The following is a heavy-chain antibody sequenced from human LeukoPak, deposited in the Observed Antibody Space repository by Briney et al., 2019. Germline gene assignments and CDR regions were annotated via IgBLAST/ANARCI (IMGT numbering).Heavy chain of an antibody. CDR3: AELGITMIGGV. J-gene: IGHJ6*04. Sequence: PGRSLRLSCAASGFTFDDCAMHWVRQAPGKGLEWVSGISWNSGSIGYADSVKGRFTISRDNAKNSLYLQMNSLRAEDTAVYYCAELGITMIGGVWGKGTTVTISS. V-gene: IGHV3-9*01. D-gene: IGHD3-10*02. CDR2: ISWNSGSI. CDR1: GFTFDDCA.